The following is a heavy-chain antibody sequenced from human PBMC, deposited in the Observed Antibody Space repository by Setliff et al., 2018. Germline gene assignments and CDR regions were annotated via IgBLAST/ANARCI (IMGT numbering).Heavy chain of an antibody. CDR1: GFTFSRYW. J-gene: IGHJ4*01. D-gene: IGHD5-18*01. Sequence: RLSCAASGFTFSRYWMSWVRQAPGKGLEWVANIKQDGSEKYYVDSVKGRFTIPRDNPNNSLYLQMNNLRAEDTAVYYCARGGYSYGYWGHGTLVTVSS. CDR2: IKQDGSEK. V-gene: IGHV3-7*04. CDR3: ARGGYSYGY.